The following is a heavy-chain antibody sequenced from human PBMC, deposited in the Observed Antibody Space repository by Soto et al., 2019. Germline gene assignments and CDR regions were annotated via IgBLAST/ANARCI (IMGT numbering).Heavy chain of an antibody. D-gene: IGHD2-2*01. CDR3: ARQGRTRRDAFDI. CDR1: GGSISSYY. Sequence: QVQLQESGPGLVKPSETLSLTCTVSGGSISSYYWSWIRQPPGKGLEWIGYIYYSGSTNYNPSLKSRVXXSXDXXKNQFSLKLSSVTAADTAVYYCARQGRTRRDAFDIWGQGTMVTVSS. J-gene: IGHJ3*02. V-gene: IGHV4-59*08. CDR2: IYYSGST.